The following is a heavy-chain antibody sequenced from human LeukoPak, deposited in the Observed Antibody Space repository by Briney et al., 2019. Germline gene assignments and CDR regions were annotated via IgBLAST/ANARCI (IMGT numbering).Heavy chain of an antibody. CDR2: ISWNSGSI. CDR3: AKDLTAAGKGPADY. V-gene: IGHV3-9*01. D-gene: IGHD6-13*01. J-gene: IGHJ4*02. CDR1: GFTFDDYA. Sequence: GGSLRLSCAASGFTFDDYAMHWVRQAPGKGLEWVSGISWNSGSIGYADSVKGRFTISRDNAKSSLYLQMNSLRAEDTALYYCAKDLTAAGKGPADYWGQGTLVTVSS.